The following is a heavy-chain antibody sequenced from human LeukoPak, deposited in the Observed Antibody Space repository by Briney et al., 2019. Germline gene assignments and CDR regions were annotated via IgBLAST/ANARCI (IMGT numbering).Heavy chain of an antibody. CDR2: MNPNSGNT. D-gene: IGHD3-22*01. Sequence: ASVKVSCKASGYTFTSYDINWVRQATGQGLEWMGWMNPNSGNTGYAQKFQGRVTMTRNTSISTAYMELSSLRSEDTAVYYCARGFSGGGYYDSRGHPNWGQGTLVTVSS. CDR1: GYTFTSYD. CDR3: ARGFSGGGYYDSRGHPN. J-gene: IGHJ4*02. V-gene: IGHV1-8*01.